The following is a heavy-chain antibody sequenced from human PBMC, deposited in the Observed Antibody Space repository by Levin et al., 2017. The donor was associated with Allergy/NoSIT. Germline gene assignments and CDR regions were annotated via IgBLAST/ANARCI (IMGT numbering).Heavy chain of an antibody. CDR1: GFTFSSYD. CDR3: ARELISSSWDVVAFDI. Sequence: PGGSLRLSCAASGFTFSSYDMHWVRQATGKGLEWVSAIGTAGDTYYPGSVKGRFTISRENAKNSLYLQMNSLRAGDTAVYYCARELISSSWDVVAFDIWGQGTMVTVSS. J-gene: IGHJ3*02. D-gene: IGHD6-13*01. CDR2: IGTAGDT. V-gene: IGHV3-13*04.